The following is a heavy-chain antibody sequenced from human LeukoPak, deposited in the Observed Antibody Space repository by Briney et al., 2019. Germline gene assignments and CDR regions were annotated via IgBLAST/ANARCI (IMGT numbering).Heavy chain of an antibody. CDR2: IYYSGST. J-gene: IGHJ6*03. Sequence: SETLSLTCTVSGGSISSYYWCWIRQPPGKGLEWIGYIYYSGSTNYNPSLKSRVTISVDTSKNQFSLKLSSVTAADTAVYYCAIGFGEDYYYYMDVWGKGTTVTVSS. D-gene: IGHD3-10*01. CDR3: AIGFGEDYYYYMDV. CDR1: GGSISSYY. V-gene: IGHV4-59*01.